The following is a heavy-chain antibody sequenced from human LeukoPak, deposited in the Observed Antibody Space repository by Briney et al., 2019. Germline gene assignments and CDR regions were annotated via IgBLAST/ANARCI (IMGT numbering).Heavy chain of an antibody. D-gene: IGHD3-3*01. CDR1: GGSFSSGGYS. CDR3: ARVDGGDFWSGPNWFDP. J-gene: IGHJ5*02. CDR2: ISDSGGT. Sequence: SETLSLTCTVTGGSFSSGGYSWSWIRQPPGKGLEWIGYISDSGGTYYNPSLTSRLTISIDRYKKQFSLKLSSVTAADTAVYYCARVDGGDFWSGPNWFDPWGQGTLVTVSS. V-gene: IGHV4-30-2*01.